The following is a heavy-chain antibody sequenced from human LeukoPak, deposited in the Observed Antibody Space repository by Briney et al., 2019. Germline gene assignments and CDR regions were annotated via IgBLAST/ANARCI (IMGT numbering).Heavy chain of an antibody. Sequence: PSETLSLTCTVYGGSISSGGYYWSWIRQPPGKGLEWIGYIYHSGSTYYNPSLKSRVTISVDRSKNQFSLKLSSVTAADTAVYYCARDYGYSSGPDAFDIWGQGTMVTVSS. J-gene: IGHJ3*02. CDR3: ARDYGYSSGPDAFDI. V-gene: IGHV4-30-2*01. D-gene: IGHD6-19*01. CDR2: IYHSGST. CDR1: GGSISSGGYY.